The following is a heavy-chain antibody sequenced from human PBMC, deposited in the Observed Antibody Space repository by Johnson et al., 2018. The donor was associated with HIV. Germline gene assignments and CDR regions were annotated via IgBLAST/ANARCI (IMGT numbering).Heavy chain of an antibody. CDR3: TADQCSGDSCCRGGSCYNAFDI. J-gene: IGHJ3*02. CDR1: GITFSNAW. D-gene: IGHD2-15*01. CDR2: IKSKTDGGTT. V-gene: IGHV3-15*01. Sequence: VQLVESGGGLVKPGGSLRLSCAASGITFSNAWMSWVRQAPGKGLEWVGRIKSKTDGGTTDYAAPVKGRFTISRDDSKNTLYLQMNSMKIEDTDVYYCTADQCSGDSCCRGGSCYNAFDIWGQGTMVTVSS.